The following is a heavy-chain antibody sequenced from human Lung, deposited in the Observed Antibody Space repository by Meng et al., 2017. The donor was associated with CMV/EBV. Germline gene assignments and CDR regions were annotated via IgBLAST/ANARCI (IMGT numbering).Heavy chain of an antibody. Sequence: GEXXKISCKTSGYAFTTYWVGWVRQKPGKGLEWVGIINPADSNARYSPSFQGQVTLSADKSTSTAYLHWSSLRASDTAMYYCVRGTLRFLVWFEGGWFDPWXQGTPVTVSS. CDR3: VRGTLRFLVWFEGGWFDP. CDR1: GYAFTTYW. J-gene: IGHJ5*02. D-gene: IGHD3-3*01. V-gene: IGHV5-51*01. CDR2: INPADSNA.